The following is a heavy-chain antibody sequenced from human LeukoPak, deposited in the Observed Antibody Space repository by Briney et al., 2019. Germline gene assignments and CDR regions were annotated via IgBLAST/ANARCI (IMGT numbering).Heavy chain of an antibody. J-gene: IGHJ6*02. CDR2: IIPILGIA. V-gene: IGHV1-69*04. CDR1: GGTFSSYA. D-gene: IGHD3-22*01. CDR3: ASITMIVDYYYYGMDV. Sequence: SVKVSCKASGGTFSSYAISWVRQAPGQGLEWMGRIIPILGIANCAQKFQGRVTITADKSTSTAYMELSSLRSEDTAVFYCASITMIVDYYYYGMDVWGQGTTVTVSS.